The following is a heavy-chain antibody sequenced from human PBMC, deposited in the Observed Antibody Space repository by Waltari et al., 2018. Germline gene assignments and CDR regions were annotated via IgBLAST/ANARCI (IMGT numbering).Heavy chain of an antibody. CDR3: AKDNAALVQGVMGY. J-gene: IGHJ4*02. CDR2: IRYDGSNK. D-gene: IGHD3-10*01. CDR1: GFTFSSYG. V-gene: IGHV3-30*02. Sequence: QVQLVESGGGVVQPGGSLRLSCAASGFTFSSYGMHWVRQAPGKGLEWVAFIRYDGSNKYYADSVKGRFTISRDNSKNTLYLQMNSLRAEDTAVYYCAKDNAALVQGVMGYWGQGTLVTVSS.